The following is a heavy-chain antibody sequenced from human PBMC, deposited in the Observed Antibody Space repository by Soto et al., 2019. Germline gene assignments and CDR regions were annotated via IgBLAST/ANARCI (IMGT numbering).Heavy chain of an antibody. CDR2: INGRGGTT. Sequence: GGSLRLSFSASGDTFSTYAMSWVRQSPGKGLEWVATINGRGGTTSYVDSVKGRFTISRDNSRNTLYLKMNSLRAAATGIYNSARSKTPLTLVVIHDRGQ. J-gene: IGHJ1*01. D-gene: IGHD3-22*01. V-gene: IGHV3-23*01. CDR3: ARSKTPLTLVVIHD. CDR1: GDTFSTYA.